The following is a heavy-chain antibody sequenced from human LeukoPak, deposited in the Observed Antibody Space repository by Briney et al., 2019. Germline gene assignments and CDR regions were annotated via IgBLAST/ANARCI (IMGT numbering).Heavy chain of an antibody. J-gene: IGHJ3*01. CDR2: INADGSTA. CDR3: VVVVEPPDSDGFDV. Sequence: GGSLRLSCAASGFTFGNSWVHWARQAPGKGLVWVSLINADGSTATYADSVKGRFTISRDNARNTLSLQMNSLTIEDTAVYYCVVVVEPPDSDGFDVWGQGTMITVSS. V-gene: IGHV3-74*01. D-gene: IGHD1-14*01. CDR1: GFTFGNSW.